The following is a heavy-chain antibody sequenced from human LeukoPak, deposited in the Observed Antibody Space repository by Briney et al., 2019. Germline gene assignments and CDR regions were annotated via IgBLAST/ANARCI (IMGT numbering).Heavy chain of an antibody. CDR1: GFTFDDYA. V-gene: IGHV3-9*03. J-gene: IGHJ4*02. CDR3: AKGRGSSWPTFFDY. D-gene: IGHD6-13*01. Sequence: GRSLRLSCAASGFTFDDYAMHWVRQTPGKGLEWVSGISWNSGSIAYADSVKGRFTISRDNAKNSLYLQMISLRAEDMALYYCAKGRGSSWPTFFDYWGQGTLVTVSS. CDR2: ISWNSGSI.